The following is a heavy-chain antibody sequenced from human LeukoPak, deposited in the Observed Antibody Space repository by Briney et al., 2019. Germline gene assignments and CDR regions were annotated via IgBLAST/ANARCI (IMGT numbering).Heavy chain of an antibody. V-gene: IGHV3-23*01. CDR3: AKYAPPTTVVTRFFDS. D-gene: IGHD2-21*02. CDR1: GFNFNTYA. Sequence: GGSLRLSCAASGFNFNTYAMTWVRQAPGKGLEWVSVIGSDGGGIQYADSVKGRFSISRDNSKNTLYLQMNSLRTEDTAIYYCAKYAPPTTVVTRFFDSWGQGSLVSASS. J-gene: IGHJ4*02. CDR2: IGSDGGGI.